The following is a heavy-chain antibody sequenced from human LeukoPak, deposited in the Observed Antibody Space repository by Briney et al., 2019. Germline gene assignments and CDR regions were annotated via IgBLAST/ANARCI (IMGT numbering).Heavy chain of an antibody. V-gene: IGHV1-2*02. CDR1: GYTFTGYY. D-gene: IGHD6-19*01. CDR3: ATQQWLGEGPYEIAEYFQH. J-gene: IGHJ1*01. Sequence: ASVKVSCKASGYTFTGYYMHWVRQAPGQGLEWMGWINPNSGGTNYAQKFQGRVTMTRDTSISTAYMELSRLRSDDTAVYYCATQQWLGEGPYEIAEYFQHWGQGTLVTVSS. CDR2: INPNSGGT.